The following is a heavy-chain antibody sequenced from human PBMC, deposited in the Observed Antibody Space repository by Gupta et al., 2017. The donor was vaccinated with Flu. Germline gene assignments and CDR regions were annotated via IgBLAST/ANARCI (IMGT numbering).Heavy chain of an antibody. CDR1: GNTFSNFA. V-gene: IGHV1-69*01. CDR3: ARDYNAVRTCQGHYYHDMDG. J-gene: IGHJ6*04. CDR2: IIPTFVTT. D-gene: IGHD3-10*01. Sequence: QVQLVQSGAEVKQPGSSLKVSCKASGNTFSNFAISWVRQAPGQGLEWMGGIIPTFVTTDYAQKFRGRLTITADETSNTAYMEQSSRGSEDTAIYYCARDYNAVRTCQGHYYHDMDGGGKGTTVTGSS.